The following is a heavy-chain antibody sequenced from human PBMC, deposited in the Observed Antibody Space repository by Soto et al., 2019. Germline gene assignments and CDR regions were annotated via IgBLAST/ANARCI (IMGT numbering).Heavy chain of an antibody. J-gene: IGHJ4*02. Sequence: SETLSLTCAVSGGSISSGGYSWNWFRLPSGKGLEWIGYNTHSGNPYYNPSLKTRVTISVDRSKNQFSLKLSSVTAADTAVYYCARAGGLGAVAVDYWGQGTLVTVSS. V-gene: IGHV4-30-2*01. CDR3: ARAGGLGAVAVDY. CDR2: NTHSGNP. D-gene: IGHD6-19*01. CDR1: GGSISSGGYS.